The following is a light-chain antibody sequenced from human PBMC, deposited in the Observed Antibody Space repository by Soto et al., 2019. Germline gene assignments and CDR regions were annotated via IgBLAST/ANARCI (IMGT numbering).Light chain of an antibody. CDR2: AAS. CDR1: QGISTY. V-gene: IGKV1-9*01. CDR3: QQLKNYSPIT. Sequence: IPLTQSPSFLSASVGDRVTITCRASQGISTYLAWYQQKPGKAPKVLIYAASTLQSGVPSRFSGSGSGTEFTLTISSLQPEDFATYYCQQLKNYSPITFGQGTRLEIK. J-gene: IGKJ5*01.